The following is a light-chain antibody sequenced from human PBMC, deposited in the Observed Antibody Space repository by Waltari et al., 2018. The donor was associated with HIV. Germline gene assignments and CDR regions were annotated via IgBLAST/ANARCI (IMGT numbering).Light chain of an antibody. J-gene: IGLJ2*01. CDR2: YDA. Sequence: SYVLTQPPSVSVAPGKTANISCIGDNIGSKSVHWYQQNPDRAPVLVISYDAARPSGITERFSGSNSGNKATLTIGRVEAGDEADYYCHVWDSVSDHVVFGGGSKLTVL. CDR3: HVWDSVSDHVV. V-gene: IGLV3-21*04. CDR1: NIGSKS.